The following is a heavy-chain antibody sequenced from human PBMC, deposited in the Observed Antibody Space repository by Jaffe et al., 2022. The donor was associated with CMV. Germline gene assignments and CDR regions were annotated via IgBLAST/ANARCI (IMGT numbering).Heavy chain of an antibody. CDR2: IFYSGST. CDR1: GDSISSSSYY. J-gene: IGHJ4*02. V-gene: IGHV4-39*01. CDR3: ARHELYSSGFDY. D-gene: IGHD6-19*01. Sequence: QLQLQESGPGLVKPSETLSLTCTVSGDSISSSSYYWGWIRQPPGKGLEWIGSIFYSGSTHYNPSLKSRVTISVDTSKNQFSLKLGSVTAADTAVYYCARHELYSSGFDYCSQGTLVTVSS.